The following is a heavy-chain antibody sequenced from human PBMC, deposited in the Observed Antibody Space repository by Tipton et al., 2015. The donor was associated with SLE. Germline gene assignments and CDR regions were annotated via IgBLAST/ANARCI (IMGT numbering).Heavy chain of an antibody. CDR2: ISAYNGNT. CDR1: GYTFTSYG. J-gene: IGHJ6*02. CDR3: ARARELELTFYYYGMDV. V-gene: IGHV1-18*01. Sequence: QSGAEVKKPGASVKVSCKASGYTFTSYGISWVRQAPGQGLEWMGWISAYNGNTNYAQKLQGRVTMTTDKSTSTAYMELRSLRSDDTAVYYCARARELELTFYYYGMDVWGQGTTVTVSS. D-gene: IGHD1-7*01.